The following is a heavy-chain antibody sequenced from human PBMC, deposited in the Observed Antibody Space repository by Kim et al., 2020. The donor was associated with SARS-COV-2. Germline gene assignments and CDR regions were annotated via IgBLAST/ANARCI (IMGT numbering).Heavy chain of an antibody. CDR1: GGSISSYY. CDR3: AGSGYCSSDNCYFVGWFDP. J-gene: IGHJ5*02. V-gene: IGHV4-59*13. Sequence: SETLSLTCTVSGGSISSYYWSWIRQPPGKGLEWIGDIYYSGSTYYNPSLKSRVTISVDTSKNQLSLKLSSVTAADTAVYYCAGSGYCSSDNCYFVGWFDPWGQGTLVTVSS. CDR2: IYYSGST. D-gene: IGHD2-2*01.